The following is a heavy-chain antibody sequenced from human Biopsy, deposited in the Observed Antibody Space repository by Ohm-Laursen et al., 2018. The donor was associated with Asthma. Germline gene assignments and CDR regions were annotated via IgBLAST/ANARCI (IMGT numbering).Heavy chain of an antibody. CDR1: GGYMRSGNYY. J-gene: IGHJ6*02. CDR2: IYYSGTT. D-gene: IGHD6-13*01. Sequence: SQTLSLTWRLSSGSGGYMRSGNYYWGWIRQPPGKGLEWIGSIYYSGTTYYNRSLESRVTVSAETPKNQFSLKLTSVTAADTAAYYCVRGSSSWHHGPFHYYYGLDVLGQGTTATVSS. CDR3: VRGSSSWHHGPFHYYYGLDV. V-gene: IGHV4-39*01.